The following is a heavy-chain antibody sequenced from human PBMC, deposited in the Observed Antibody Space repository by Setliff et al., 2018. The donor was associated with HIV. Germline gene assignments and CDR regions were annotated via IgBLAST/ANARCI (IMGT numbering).Heavy chain of an antibody. V-gene: IGHV3-21*01. CDR2: IGSSSSYM. J-gene: IGHJ3*02. CDR1: GFTFSTYA. D-gene: IGHD4-4*01. CDR3: ARAPFPRLQGTVSDI. Sequence: GGSLRLSCATSGFTFSTYAMNWVRQAPGKGLEWVSCIGSSSSYMYYADSVKGRFTISRDNGKNSLYLQMNSLRAEDTAVYYCARAPFPRLQGTVSDIWGPGTMVTVSS.